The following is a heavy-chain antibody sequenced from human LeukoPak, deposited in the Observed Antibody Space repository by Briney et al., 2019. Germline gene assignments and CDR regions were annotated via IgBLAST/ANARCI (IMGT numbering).Heavy chain of an antibody. CDR3: VSRTRLGVDY. D-gene: IGHD3-10*01. Sequence: PGGSLRLSCAASGFTFNTFWMSWVRQAPGKGPEWVANIKQDGGERHYVDSVKGRFTISRDNADSSLYLQMNSLRAEDTAVYYCVSRTRLGVDYWGQGTLVTVSS. V-gene: IGHV3-7*02. J-gene: IGHJ4*02. CDR2: IKQDGGER. CDR1: GFTFNTFW.